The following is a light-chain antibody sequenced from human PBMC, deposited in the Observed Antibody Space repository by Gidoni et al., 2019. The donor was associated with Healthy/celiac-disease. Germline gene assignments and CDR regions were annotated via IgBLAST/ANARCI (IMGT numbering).Light chain of an antibody. CDR1: QSVSSY. CDR2: DAS. J-gene: IGKJ5*01. V-gene: IGKV3-11*01. Sequence: EIVLSQSPATLSLSPAERATLSCRASQSVSSYLAWYHQKPGQAPRLLIYDASNRATGIPARFSGSGSGTDFTLTISSLEPEDFAVYYCQQRSNWPITFGQGTRLEIK. CDR3: QQRSNWPIT.